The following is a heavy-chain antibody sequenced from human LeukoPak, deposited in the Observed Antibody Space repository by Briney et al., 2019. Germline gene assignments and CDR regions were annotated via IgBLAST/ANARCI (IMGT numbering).Heavy chain of an antibody. CDR1: GGSVSSSSYY. V-gene: IGHV4-39*01. D-gene: IGHD6-13*01. J-gene: IGHJ4*02. CDR3: ARHGARDLAAWFDC. CDR2: IYYSGSA. Sequence: SETLSLTCTVSGGSVSSSSYYWGWIRQPPGKGLEWIGSIYYSGSAYVNPSLTSRVTISVDTSKNQFSLKLNSVTAADTAVYYCARHGARDLAAWFDCWGQGTLVTVSS.